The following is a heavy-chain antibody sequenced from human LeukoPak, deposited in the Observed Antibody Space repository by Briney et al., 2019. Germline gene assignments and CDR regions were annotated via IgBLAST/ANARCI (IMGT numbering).Heavy chain of an antibody. CDR3: ARGRGSSWYAE. CDR2: IYYSGST. D-gene: IGHD6-13*01. V-gene: IGHV4-61*08. CDR1: GGSISSGGYY. J-gene: IGHJ4*02. Sequence: SETLSLTCTVSGGSISSGGYYWSWIRQHPGKGLEWIGYIYYSGSTNYNPSLKSRVTISVDTSKNQFSLKLSSVTAADTAVYYCARGRGSSWYAEWGQGTLVTVSS.